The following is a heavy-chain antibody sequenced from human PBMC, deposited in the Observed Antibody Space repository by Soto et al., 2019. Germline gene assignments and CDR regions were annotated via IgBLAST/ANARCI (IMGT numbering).Heavy chain of an antibody. J-gene: IGHJ4*02. CDR2: IYHTGIT. Sequence: SETLSLTCTVSGGSVSSASYYWTWIRQPPGQGLEWIGYIYHTGITNYNPSLKSRVTMSVDTSTNQFSLKLTSVTTAAAAIYYCARDIRRYCRVFDAWGRGTLVTVSS. CDR1: GGSVSSASYY. D-gene: IGHD2-21*01. CDR3: ARDIRRYCRVFDA. V-gene: IGHV4-61*01.